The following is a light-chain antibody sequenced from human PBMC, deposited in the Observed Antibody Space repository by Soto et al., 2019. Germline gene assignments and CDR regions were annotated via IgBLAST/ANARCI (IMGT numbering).Light chain of an antibody. CDR1: QSVSNNY. CDR3: QKYNSAPIT. J-gene: IGKJ5*01. V-gene: IGKV3-20*01. CDR2: GAS. Sequence: FVVTQSPDTLSLSPGETATLSCSSSQSVSNNYLAWYQQKPGQAPRLLIYGASNRATGIPDRFSGSGSGTDFTLTISSLQPEDVATYYCQKYNSAPITFGQGTRLEI.